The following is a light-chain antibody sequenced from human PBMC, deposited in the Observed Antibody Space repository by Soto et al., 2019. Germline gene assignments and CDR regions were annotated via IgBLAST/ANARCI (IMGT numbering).Light chain of an antibody. V-gene: IGKV3-20*01. CDR3: QQYGKSPQIT. CDR2: AAS. J-gene: IGKJ5*01. Sequence: EIVLAQSPGTLSLSPGERATLSCRASQSVTSTYLSWYQQKPGQAPRLLFYAASSRAMGVPDRFTGSGSGTDFTLTINRLEPEDFAVYYCQQYGKSPQITFGQGTRLEIK. CDR1: QSVTSTY.